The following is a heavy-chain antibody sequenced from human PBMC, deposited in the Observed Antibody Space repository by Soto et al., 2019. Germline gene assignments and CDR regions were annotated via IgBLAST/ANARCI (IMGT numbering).Heavy chain of an antibody. CDR2: INPANGDA. CDR1: GYTFSGFY. J-gene: IGHJ4*02. D-gene: IGHD1-1*01. CDR3: RVTGISEVDY. Sequence: QVQLVQSGAEVKKPGVSVTVSFKASGYTFSGFYIHWVRQAPGQGLESMGWINPANGDANYPQKFQGRVTMTRDTSTSTAYMELSRLTSDDTAVYYCRVTGISEVDYWGQGTLVTVSS. V-gene: IGHV1-2*02.